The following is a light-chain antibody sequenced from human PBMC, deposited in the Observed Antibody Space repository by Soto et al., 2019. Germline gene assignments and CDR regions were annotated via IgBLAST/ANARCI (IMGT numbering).Light chain of an antibody. V-gene: IGLV2-14*01. J-gene: IGLJ2*01. CDR1: SSDVGGYNY. Sequence: QSALTQPASVSGSPGQSITISCTGTSSDVGGYNYVSWYQQHPGKAPKLMIHEVSNRPSGVSSRFSGSKSGNTASLTISGLQAEDEADYYCTSYTSSSTPVFGGGTNLTVL. CDR2: EVS. CDR3: TSYTSSSTPV.